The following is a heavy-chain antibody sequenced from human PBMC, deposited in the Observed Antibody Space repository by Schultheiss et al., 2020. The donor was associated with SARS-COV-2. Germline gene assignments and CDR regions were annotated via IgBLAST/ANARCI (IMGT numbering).Heavy chain of an antibody. CDR3: AREKGYYGILTGLGYYFDY. V-gene: IGHV4-59*01. J-gene: IGHJ4*02. D-gene: IGHD3-9*01. CDR1: ADSFSGYY. Sequence: SETLSLTCTVSADSFSGYYWSWIRQPPGKGLEWIGYFYYSGSTNYHPSLKSRVTISVDTSKNQFSLKLSSVTAADTAVYYCAREKGYYGILTGLGYYFDYWGQGALVTVSS. CDR2: FYYSGST.